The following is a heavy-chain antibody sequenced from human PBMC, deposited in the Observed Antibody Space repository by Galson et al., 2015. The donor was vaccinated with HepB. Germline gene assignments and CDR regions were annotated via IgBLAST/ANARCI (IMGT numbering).Heavy chain of an antibody. CDR2: ISAYNGNT. V-gene: IGHV1-18*01. CDR3: ARGAVPAAIMEYNWFDP. D-gene: IGHD2-2*02. J-gene: IGHJ5*02. Sequence: QSGAEVKKPGASVKVSCKASGYTFTSYGISWVRQAPGQGLEWMGWISAYNGNTNYAQKLQGRVTMTTDTSTSTAYMELRSLRSDDPAVYYCARGAVPAAIMEYNWFDPWGQGTLVTVSS. CDR1: GYTFTSYG.